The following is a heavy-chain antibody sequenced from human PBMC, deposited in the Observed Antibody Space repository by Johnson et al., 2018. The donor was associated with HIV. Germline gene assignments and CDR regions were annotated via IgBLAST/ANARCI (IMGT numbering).Heavy chain of an antibody. Sequence: VQLVESGGGVVRRVGSLRLLCAASRLIFDDYGMSCVLHAPWEGLGWVSYISSSGSTIHYADSVKGRFTISRDNAKNTLYLQMNSLRAEDTAVYYCASKLVRPRDAFDIWGQGTMVTVSS. CDR3: ASKLVRPRDAFDI. CDR1: RLIFDDYG. J-gene: IGHJ3*02. CDR2: ISSSGSTI. D-gene: IGHD6-13*01. V-gene: IGHV3-48*04.